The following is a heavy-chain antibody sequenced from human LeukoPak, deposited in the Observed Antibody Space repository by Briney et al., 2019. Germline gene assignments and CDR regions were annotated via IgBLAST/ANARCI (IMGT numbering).Heavy chain of an antibody. CDR3: ARRSADSSSDYYYYYYMDV. J-gene: IGHJ6*03. CDR2: IEQDGSVK. V-gene: IGHV3-7*01. CDR1: GFSFSSYW. Sequence: PGGSLRLSCAASGFSFSSYWMTWVRQAPGKGLEWVANIEQDGSVKDYVDSVKGRFTISRDNAKNSLYLQMNSLRAEDAAVYYCARRSADSSSDYYYYYYMDVWGKGTTVTVSS. D-gene: IGHD6-6*01.